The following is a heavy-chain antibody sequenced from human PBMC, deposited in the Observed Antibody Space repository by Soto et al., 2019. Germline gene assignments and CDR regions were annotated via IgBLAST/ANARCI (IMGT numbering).Heavy chain of an antibody. CDR2: ISYDGNNK. CDR1: GFTFRNNG. J-gene: IGHJ6*02. Sequence: QVQLVESGGGLVKPGGSLRLSCEASGFTFRNNGMHWVRQVPGKGLEWVAVISYDGNNKYYADSVKGRFTISRDISKNTVYLQMNNLRTEDTAMYYCAKGGSGNYLTYYYYYGMDVWGLGTTVTVSS. V-gene: IGHV3-30*18. CDR3: AKGGSGNYLTYYYYYGMDV. D-gene: IGHD3-22*01.